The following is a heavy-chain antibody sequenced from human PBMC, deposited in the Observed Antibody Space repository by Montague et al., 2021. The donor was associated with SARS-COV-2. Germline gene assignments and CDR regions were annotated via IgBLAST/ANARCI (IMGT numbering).Heavy chain of an antibody. CDR3: AHRRSIVGGPYFDY. CDR1: GFSLTTTGMC. Sequence: PALVKPTQTLTLTCTFSGFSLTTTGMCVSWIRQPPGKALEWLAIIDWDDDKYYSTSLKTRLTISKDTSKSQVVLTMTNMDPVDTATYYCAHRRSIVGGPYFDYWGQGTLVTVSS. D-gene: IGHD1-26*01. CDR2: IDWDDDK. J-gene: IGHJ4*02. V-gene: IGHV2-70*12.